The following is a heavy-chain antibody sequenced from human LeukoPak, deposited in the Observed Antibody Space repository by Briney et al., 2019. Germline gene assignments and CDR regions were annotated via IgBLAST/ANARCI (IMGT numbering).Heavy chain of an antibody. V-gene: IGHV4-4*07. J-gene: IGHJ6*02. Sequence: PSETLSLTCAVYGGSFSGYYWSWIRQPAGKGLEWIGRIYTSGSTNYNPSLKSRVTMSVDTSKNQFSLKLSSVTAADTAVYYCARDRSLYYGSGSYYIYGMDVWGQGTTVTVSS. CDR1: GGSFSGYY. CDR2: IYTSGST. D-gene: IGHD3-10*01. CDR3: ARDRSLYYGSGSYYIYGMDV.